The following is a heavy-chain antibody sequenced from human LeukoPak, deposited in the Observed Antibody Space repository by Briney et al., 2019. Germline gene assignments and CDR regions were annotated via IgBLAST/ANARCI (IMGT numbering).Heavy chain of an antibody. CDR1: GFTFSTYA. CDR2: INTDGSST. CDR3: ARGFWHFDL. Sequence: GGSLRLSCAASGFTFSTYAMGWVRQAPGKGLVWVSRINTDGSSTSYADFVKGRFTISRDNAKNTLYLQMNSLRVEDTAVYYCARGFWHFDLWGRGTLVTVSS. V-gene: IGHV3-74*01. J-gene: IGHJ2*01.